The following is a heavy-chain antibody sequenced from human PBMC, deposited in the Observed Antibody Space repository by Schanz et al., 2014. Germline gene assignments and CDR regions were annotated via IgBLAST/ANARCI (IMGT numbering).Heavy chain of an antibody. D-gene: IGHD6-19*01. J-gene: IGHJ4*02. CDR3: ARGGYSSGWYDRDIAHCDY. Sequence: QVQLVQSGAEVKKPGSSMKVSCKASGGTFSTYPINWLRQAPGQGLEWMGWISAYNGHTDYAQKLQGRVSMTTDTATSTAYMELRSLRSDDTAVYYCARGGYSSGWYDRDIAHCDYGGQGTLVNVS. CDR1: GGTFSTYP. V-gene: IGHV1-18*04. CDR2: ISAYNGHT.